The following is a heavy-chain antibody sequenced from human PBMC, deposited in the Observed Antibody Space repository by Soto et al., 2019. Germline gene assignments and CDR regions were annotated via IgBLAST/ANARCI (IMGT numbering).Heavy chain of an antibody. D-gene: IGHD5-18*01. J-gene: IGHJ4*02. Sequence: QVQLVQSGAEVKKPGASVKVSCKASGYTFTSYDINWVRQATGQGREWMGWMNPNGGNTGYPQKFQGRVTMTRNTSISTAYMEPSSLRSEDTAVFYCAREKSYGYADYWGQGTLVTVSS. CDR1: GYTFTSYD. CDR3: AREKSYGYADY. CDR2: MNPNGGNT. V-gene: IGHV1-8*01.